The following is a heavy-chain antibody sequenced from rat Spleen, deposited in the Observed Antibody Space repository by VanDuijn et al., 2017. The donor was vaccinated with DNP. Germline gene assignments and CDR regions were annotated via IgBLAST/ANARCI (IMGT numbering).Heavy chain of an antibody. V-gene: IGHV5-31*01. Sequence: EVQLVESGGDLVQPGRSLKLSCVASGFTFNNYWMTWIRQVPGKGLEWVASITGSGGTTYYPDSVRGRFTISRDNAKNTLYLQMDGLRSEDTATFYCTTDFERGYWGQGVMVTVSS. D-gene: IGHD1-11*01. CDR2: ITGSGGTT. CDR3: TTDFERGY. J-gene: IGHJ2*01. CDR1: GFTFNNYW.